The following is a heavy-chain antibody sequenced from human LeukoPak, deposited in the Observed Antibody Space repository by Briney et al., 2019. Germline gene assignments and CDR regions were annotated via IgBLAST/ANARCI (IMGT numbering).Heavy chain of an antibody. J-gene: IGHJ4*02. CDR3: AREGGPYRPLDY. Sequence: SETLSLTCGVSGRSITSTNYWTWVCPPPGKGLEWIGEVNLQGSTNYNPSLMGRVAISVDISENHISLQLTSVTAADTAVYYCAREGGPYRPLDYSGQGTLVTVSS. CDR2: VNLQGST. CDR1: GRSITSTNY. V-gene: IGHV4/OR15-8*01.